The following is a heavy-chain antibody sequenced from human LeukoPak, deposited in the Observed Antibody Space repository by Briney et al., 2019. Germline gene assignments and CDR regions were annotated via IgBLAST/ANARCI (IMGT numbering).Heavy chain of an antibody. V-gene: IGHV4-59*01. CDR3: TRGYYEPFDR. CDR1: GGSLSSSH. CDR2: VDYSGST. J-gene: IGHJ4*02. Sequence: NPSETLSLNCTVSGGSLSSSHWNWIRQPPGKGLEWIGNVDYSGSTKYNPSLRSRVTMSLDTSNNQFSLKLRSVTASDTALYYCTRGYYEPFDRWGQGTLVTVSS. D-gene: IGHD3-22*01.